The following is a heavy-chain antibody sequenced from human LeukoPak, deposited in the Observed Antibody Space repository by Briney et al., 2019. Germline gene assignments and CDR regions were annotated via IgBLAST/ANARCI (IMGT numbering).Heavy chain of an antibody. CDR3: ARGRAQGLSYYYYMDV. CDR2: IGAGGVNT. Sequence: GGSLRLSCAASGFTFSNFVMNWVRQAPGKGLQWVSTIGAGGVNTFYADSVKGRFTISRDNAKNSLYLQMNSLRAEDTAVYYCARGRAQGLSYYYYMDVWGKGITVTVSS. J-gene: IGHJ6*03. CDR1: GFTFSNFV. V-gene: IGHV3-21*01.